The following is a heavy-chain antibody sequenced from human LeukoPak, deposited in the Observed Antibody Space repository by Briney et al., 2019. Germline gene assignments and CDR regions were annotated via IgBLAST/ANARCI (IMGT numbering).Heavy chain of an antibody. CDR2: ISGSGGST. CDR3: AKDPVYCSGGSCYWYNWFDP. CDR1: GFTFSSYS. D-gene: IGHD2-15*01. Sequence: GGSLRLSCAASGFTFSSYSMSWVRQAPGKGLEWVSAISGSGGSTYYADSVKGRFTISRDNSKNTLYLQMNSLRAEDTAVYYCAKDPVYCSGGSCYWYNWFDPWGQGTLVTVSS. V-gene: IGHV3-23*01. J-gene: IGHJ5*02.